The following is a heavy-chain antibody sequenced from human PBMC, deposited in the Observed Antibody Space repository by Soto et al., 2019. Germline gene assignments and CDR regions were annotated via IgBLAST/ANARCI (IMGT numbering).Heavy chain of an antibody. J-gene: IGHJ5*02. CDR1: GFPFSIYA. V-gene: IGHV3-64*01. CDR2: ISSNGDST. D-gene: IGHD2-21*02. Sequence: GGSLRLSCAASGFPFSIYAMHWVRQAPGKGLEYVSAISSNGDSTYYPNSVKGRFTISRDNSKNTLYLQMGSLRAEDMAVYYCAGSPLAYCGGDCYNNWFDPWGQGTLVTVSS. CDR3: AGSPLAYCGGDCYNNWFDP.